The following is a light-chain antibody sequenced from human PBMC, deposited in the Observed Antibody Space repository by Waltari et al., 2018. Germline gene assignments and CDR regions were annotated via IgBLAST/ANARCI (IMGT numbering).Light chain of an antibody. V-gene: IGKV1-39*01. J-gene: IGKJ2*01. Sequence: DIQMTQSPSSLSASVGDRVTITCRSSQSIARFLNWYQHKEGNAPKVLIYAASNLHSGAPSRFSGSGFGTDFTLTISSVLPEDVGTYYCQQSFSTPYTFGQGTKLEI. CDR2: AAS. CDR3: QQSFSTPYT. CDR1: QSIARF.